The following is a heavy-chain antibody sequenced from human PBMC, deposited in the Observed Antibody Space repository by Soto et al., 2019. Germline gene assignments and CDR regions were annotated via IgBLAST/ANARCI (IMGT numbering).Heavy chain of an antibody. CDR3: AVNTHHVYYYYGMDV. D-gene: IGHD5-18*01. Sequence: ASVKVSCKASGYTFTGYYMNWVRQAPGQGLEWMGWINPNSGGTNYAQKFQGRVTMTRDTSISTAYMELSRLRSDDTAVYYCAVNTHHVYYYYGMDVWGQGTTVTVSS. CDR1: GYTFTGYY. CDR2: INPNSGGT. V-gene: IGHV1-2*02. J-gene: IGHJ6*02.